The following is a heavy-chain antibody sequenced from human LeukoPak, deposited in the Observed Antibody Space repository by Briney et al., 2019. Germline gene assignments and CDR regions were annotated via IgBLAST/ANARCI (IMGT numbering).Heavy chain of an antibody. CDR3: ARHGSWSFDY. CDR1: GFTFSSHA. D-gene: IGHD6-13*01. V-gene: IGHV3-23*01. Sequence: GGSLRLSCAASGFTFSSHAMSWVRQAPGKGLEGVSAITSGSGSHVYYTDSLKGRFTISRDDSKNTLYLHMNSLRAEDTAVYYCARHGSWSFDYWGQGTLLTVSA. J-gene: IGHJ4*02. CDR2: ITSGSGSHV.